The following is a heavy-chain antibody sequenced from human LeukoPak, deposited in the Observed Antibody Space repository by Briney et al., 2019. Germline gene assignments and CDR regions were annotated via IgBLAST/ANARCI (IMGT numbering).Heavy chain of an antibody. Sequence: PGRSLRLSCAASGFTVSSNYMSWVRQAPGKGLEWVSVIYSGGSTYYADSVKGRFTISRDNSKNTLYLQMNSLRAEDTAVYYCARDLRDSYYYYGMDVWGQGTTVTVSS. CDR1: GFTVSSNY. CDR3: ARDLRDSYYYYGMDV. V-gene: IGHV3-66*01. J-gene: IGHJ6*02. D-gene: IGHD3-10*01. CDR2: IYSGGST.